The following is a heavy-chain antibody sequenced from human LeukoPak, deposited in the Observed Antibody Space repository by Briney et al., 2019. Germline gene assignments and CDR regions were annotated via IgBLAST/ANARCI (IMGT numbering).Heavy chain of an antibody. CDR2: INPSGGST. Sequence: ASVTVSCTASGYTFTSYYMHWVRQAPGQGLEWMGIINPSGGSTSYAQKFQGRVTMTRDTSTSTVYMELSSLRSEDTAVYYCARGRRIWFGDLEDYGMDVWGQGTTVTVSS. V-gene: IGHV1-46*01. CDR1: GYTFTSYY. D-gene: IGHD3-10*01. CDR3: ARGRRIWFGDLEDYGMDV. J-gene: IGHJ6*02.